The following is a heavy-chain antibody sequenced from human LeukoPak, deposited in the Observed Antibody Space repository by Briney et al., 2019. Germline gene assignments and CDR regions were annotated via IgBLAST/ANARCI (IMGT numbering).Heavy chain of an antibody. CDR2: ISGSGIK. Sequence: GGSLRLSCAASRFTFSRYEMNWVRQAPGKGLEWVSYISGSGIKHYADSVKGRFTISRDNAKNSLYLQMNSLRVEDTAVYYCAREDTGVASDIWGEGTTVTVSS. J-gene: IGHJ3*02. CDR1: RFTFSRYE. D-gene: IGHD2-8*01. V-gene: IGHV3-48*03. CDR3: AREDTGVASDI.